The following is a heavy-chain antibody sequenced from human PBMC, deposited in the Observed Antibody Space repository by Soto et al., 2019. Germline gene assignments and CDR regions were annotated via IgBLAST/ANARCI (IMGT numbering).Heavy chain of an antibody. CDR1: GYTFRDYP. CDR2: INGDDGRT. J-gene: IGHJ6*02. Sequence: QVQLVQSGAEVTKPGASVKVSCKASGYTFRDYPVHWVRQAPGQKLEWMGWINGDDGRTRYSQNFQGRVTFTRDTSAKTAYMEVGSLRFEDTAVYYCARDRGGRVPAASFYFYFGMDVWGQGTTVTVSS. V-gene: IGHV1-3*01. CDR3: ARDRGGRVPAASFYFYFGMDV. D-gene: IGHD2-2*01.